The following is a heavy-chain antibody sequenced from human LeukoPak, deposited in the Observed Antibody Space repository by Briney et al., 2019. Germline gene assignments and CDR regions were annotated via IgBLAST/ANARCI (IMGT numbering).Heavy chain of an antibody. CDR3: ASFRAPMDV. J-gene: IGHJ6*02. V-gene: IGHV3-74*01. CDR1: RLTFRTYW. CDR2: MNNDGSKT. Sequence: GGSLRLSCAASRLTFRTYWMSWVRQAPGKGLVWVSRMNNDGSKTDYADSVKGRFTISRDNAKDTLYLQMNSLGVDDTAVYYCASFRAPMDVWGQGTTVTVSS.